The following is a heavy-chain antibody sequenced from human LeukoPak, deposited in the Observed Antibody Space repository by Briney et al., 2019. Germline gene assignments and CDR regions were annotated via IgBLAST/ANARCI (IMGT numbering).Heavy chain of an antibody. Sequence: SETLSLTCTVSGGSISSYYWSWIRQPPGKGLEWIGYIYYSGSTNYNPSLKSRVTISLDASKDQFSLKLSSATAADTAVYYCARCSEEWWFDPWGQGTLVTVSS. CDR2: IYYSGST. V-gene: IGHV4-59*01. D-gene: IGHD2-8*01. J-gene: IGHJ5*02. CDR3: ARCSEEWWFDP. CDR1: GGSISSYY.